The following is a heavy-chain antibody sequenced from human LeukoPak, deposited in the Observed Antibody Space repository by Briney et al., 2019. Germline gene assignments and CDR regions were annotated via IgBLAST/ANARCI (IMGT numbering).Heavy chain of an antibody. CDR1: GFTFSSYG. J-gene: IGHJ3*02. CDR2: IWYDGSNK. V-gene: IGHV3-33*01. CDR3: AREGIRTHGSGPDAFDI. Sequence: GGSLRLSCAASGFTFSSYGMPWVRQAPGKGLEWVAVIWYDGSNKYYADSVKGRFTISRDNSKNTLYLQMNSLRAEDTAVYYCAREGIRTHGSGPDAFDIWGQGTMVTVSS. D-gene: IGHD3-10*01.